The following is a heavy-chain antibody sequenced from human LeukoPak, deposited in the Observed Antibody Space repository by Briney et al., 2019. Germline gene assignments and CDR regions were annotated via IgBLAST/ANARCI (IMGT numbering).Heavy chain of an antibody. D-gene: IGHD4-17*01. CDR1: GFTFSSYE. V-gene: IGHV3-48*03. CDR3: ARDPADYGDYSYMDV. J-gene: IGHJ6*03. CDR2: ISSSGSTI. Sequence: PGGSLRLSCAASGFTFSSYEMNWVRQAPGKGLEWVSYISSSGSTIYYADSVKGRFTISRDNAKNSLYLQMNSLRAEDTAVYYCARDPADYGDYSYMDVWGKGTTVTISS.